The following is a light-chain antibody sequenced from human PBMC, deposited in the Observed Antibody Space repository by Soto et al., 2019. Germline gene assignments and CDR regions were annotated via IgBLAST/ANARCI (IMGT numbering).Light chain of an antibody. CDR2: KAS. Sequence: DVQMTQSPSTLSASIGDRVTITCRASQSIGQWLAWFQQKPGKAPKVLIYKASTLESGVPSRFSASGSGTEFTLTISSLQPDDFASYYCQQYDGKSPWTFGQGTKVENK. CDR1: QSIGQW. CDR3: QQYDGKSPWT. J-gene: IGKJ1*01. V-gene: IGKV1-5*03.